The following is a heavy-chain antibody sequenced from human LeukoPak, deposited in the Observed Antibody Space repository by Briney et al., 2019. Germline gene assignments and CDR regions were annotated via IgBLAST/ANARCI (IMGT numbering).Heavy chain of an antibody. CDR3: ARGRLVLRFLEWLSSYFDY. CDR2: INHSGST. CDR1: GGSFSGYY. J-gene: IGHJ4*02. D-gene: IGHD3-3*01. Sequence: SETLSLTCAVYGGSFSGYYWSWIRQPPGKGLEWIGEINHSGSTNYNPSLKSRVTISVDTSKNQFSLKLSSVTAADTAVYYCARGRLVLRFLEWLSSYFDYWGQGTLVTVSS. V-gene: IGHV4-34*01.